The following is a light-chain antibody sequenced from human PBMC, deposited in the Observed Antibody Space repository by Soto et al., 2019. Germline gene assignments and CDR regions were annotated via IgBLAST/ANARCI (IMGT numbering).Light chain of an antibody. Sequence: QSALTQPASVSVSPGQSITISCTGTSSDVGSYNLVSWYQQHPGKAPKLMIYEGSKRPSGVSNRFSGSKSGNTASLTISGLQAEDEADYYCCSYAGSSTPYVFGTGTKVTV. J-gene: IGLJ1*01. CDR1: SSDVGSYNL. CDR2: EGS. V-gene: IGLV2-23*01. CDR3: CSYAGSSTPYV.